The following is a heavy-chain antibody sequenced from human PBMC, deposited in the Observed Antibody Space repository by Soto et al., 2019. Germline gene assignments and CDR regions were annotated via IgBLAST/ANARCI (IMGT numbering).Heavy chain of an antibody. J-gene: IGHJ6*02. CDR3: ARTSASDYYYYGMDV. V-gene: IGHV5-51*01. CDR2: ISPGGSDT. Sequence: GGSLKISCKVSGYSFTTYWIGWVRQMPGKGLEWMGIISPGGSDTRYSPSFQGQVTISADKSISTAYLQWSSLKASDTAMYYCARTSASDYYYYGMDVWGQGTTVTVSS. CDR1: GYSFTTYW.